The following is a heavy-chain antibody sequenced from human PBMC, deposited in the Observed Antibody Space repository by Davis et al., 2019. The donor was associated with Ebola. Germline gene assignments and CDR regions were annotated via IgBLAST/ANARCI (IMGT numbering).Heavy chain of an antibody. CDR1: GFTFDDYA. V-gene: IGHV3-9*01. CDR3: ARDPLRRFDY. D-gene: IGHD4-17*01. J-gene: IGHJ4*02. CDR2: ISWNSGSI. Sequence: GGSLRLSCAASGFTFDDYAMHWVRQAPGKGLEWVSGISWNSGSIGYADSVKGRFTISRDNAKNSLYLQMNSLRAEDTAVYYCARDPLRRFDYWGQGTQVTVSS.